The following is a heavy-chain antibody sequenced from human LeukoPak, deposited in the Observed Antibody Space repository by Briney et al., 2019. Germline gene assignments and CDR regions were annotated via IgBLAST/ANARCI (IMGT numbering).Heavy chain of an antibody. J-gene: IGHJ5*02. CDR1: GGSISRYY. D-gene: IGHD6-13*01. Sequence: SETLSLTCTVSGGSISRYYWSWVRQPPGKGLEWMGYIYYSGSTNYNPSLKSRVTISVATSKNQFSLKLSSVTAADTAVYYCARLIGAAAATTNWFDPWGQGTLVTVSS. V-gene: IGHV4-59*01. CDR2: IYYSGST. CDR3: ARLIGAAAATTNWFDP.